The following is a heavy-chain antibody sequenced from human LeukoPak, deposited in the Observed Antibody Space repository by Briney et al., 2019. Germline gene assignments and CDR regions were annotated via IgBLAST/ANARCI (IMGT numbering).Heavy chain of an antibody. V-gene: IGHV4-59*01. CDR1: GASITTYY. Sequence: KPSETLSLTCTVSGASITTYYWTWIRQPPRKGLEWIGYIYHSGSTNYNPSLKSRVTISLDTSRNQFSLRLSSVTAADTAVYFCAREYSTSSEGDYFDYWGQGSLVTVSS. CDR2: IYHSGST. CDR3: AREYSTSSEGDYFDY. D-gene: IGHD6-6*01. J-gene: IGHJ4*02.